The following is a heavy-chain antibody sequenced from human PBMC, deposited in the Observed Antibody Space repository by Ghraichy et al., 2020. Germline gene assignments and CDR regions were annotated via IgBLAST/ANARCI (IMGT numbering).Heavy chain of an antibody. CDR3: ARENADSYYFDY. J-gene: IGHJ4*02. V-gene: IGHV3-33*01. Sequence: GGSLRLSCAASGFTFSSYGMHWVRQAPGKGLEWVAVIWYDGSNKYYADSVKGRFTISRDNSKNTLYLQMNSLRAEDTAVYYCARENADSYYFDYWGQGTLVTVSS. CDR1: GFTFSSYG. CDR2: IWYDGSNK. D-gene: IGHD2-2*01.